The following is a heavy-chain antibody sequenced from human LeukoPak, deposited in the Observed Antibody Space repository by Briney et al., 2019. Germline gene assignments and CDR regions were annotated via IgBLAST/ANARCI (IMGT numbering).Heavy chain of an antibody. D-gene: IGHD3-22*01. CDR3: ARGPGDYDSSGYGYFQH. Sequence: GGSLRLSCAASGFTFSNHWMTWVRQAPGKGLEWVANINQRGSEIYYVDSVRGRFTISRDNAKNSLYLQMNSLRAEDTAVYYCARGPGDYDSSGYGYFQHWGQGTLVTVSS. CDR2: INQRGSEI. J-gene: IGHJ1*01. V-gene: IGHV3-7*01. CDR1: GFTFSNHW.